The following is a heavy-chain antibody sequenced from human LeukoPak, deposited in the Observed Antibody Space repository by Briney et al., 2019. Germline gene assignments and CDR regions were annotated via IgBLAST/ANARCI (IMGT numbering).Heavy chain of an antibody. J-gene: IGHJ5*02. Sequence: LETLSLTCTVSGGSISSYYWSWIRQPPGKGLEWIGYIYYSGSTNYNPSLKSRVTISVDTSKNQFSLKLSSVTAADTAVYYCAGSNLRFMRIAAAGVNWFDPWGQGTLVTVSS. CDR1: GGSISSYY. CDR3: AGSNLRFMRIAAAGVNWFDP. CDR2: IYYSGST. V-gene: IGHV4-59*01. D-gene: IGHD6-13*01.